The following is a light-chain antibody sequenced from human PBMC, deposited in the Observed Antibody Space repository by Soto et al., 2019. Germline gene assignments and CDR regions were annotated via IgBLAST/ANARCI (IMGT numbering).Light chain of an antibody. J-gene: IGKJ5*01. Sequence: EIVLTQSPGTLSLSPGERATLSCRASQSVSSSYLAWYQQKPGQAPRPLIYGASSRATGIPDRFSGSGSGTDFTLTISRLEPEDFAVYYCQQYGSSPPGVTFGQGTRLAIK. V-gene: IGKV3-20*01. CDR2: GAS. CDR3: QQYGSSPPGVT. CDR1: QSVSSSY.